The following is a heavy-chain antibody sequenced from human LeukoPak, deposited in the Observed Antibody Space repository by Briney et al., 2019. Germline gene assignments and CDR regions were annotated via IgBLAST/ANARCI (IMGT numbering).Heavy chain of an antibody. D-gene: IGHD3-16*02. J-gene: IGHJ4*02. CDR1: GFTFSSYA. Sequence: GGSLRLSCAASGFTFSSYAMSWVRQAPGKGLEWVSVISATATYYAHSVKGRFTTSRDTSRNTLFLQMNSLRADDTAVYYCAKGQGSGSYPFDYWGQGTLVTVSS. CDR2: ISATAT. CDR3: AKGQGSGSYPFDY. V-gene: IGHV3-23*01.